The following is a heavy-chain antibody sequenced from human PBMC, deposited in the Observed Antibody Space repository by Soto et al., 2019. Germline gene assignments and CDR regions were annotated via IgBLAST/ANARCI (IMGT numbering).Heavy chain of an antibody. CDR1: GFTFSSYS. D-gene: IGHD4-17*01. Sequence: PGGSLRLSCAASGFTFSSYSMNWVRQAPGKGLEWVSSISSSSYIYYADSVKGRFTISRDNAKNSLYLQMNSLRAEDTAVYYCARDPGWPTGWFDPWGQGTLVTVSS. CDR3: ARDPGWPTGWFDP. J-gene: IGHJ5*02. CDR2: ISSSSYI. V-gene: IGHV3-21*01.